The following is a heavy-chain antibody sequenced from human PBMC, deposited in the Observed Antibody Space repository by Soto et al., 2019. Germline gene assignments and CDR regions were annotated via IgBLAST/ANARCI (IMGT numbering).Heavy chain of an antibody. J-gene: IGHJ6*02. CDR3: ARAGANTIFGVVITYYYYGMDV. CDR2: INAGNGNT. Sequence: ASVKVSCKASGYTFTSYAMHWVRQAPGQRLEGMGWINAGNGNTKYSQKFQGRVTITRDTSASTAYMELSSLRSEDTAVYYCARAGANTIFGVVITYYYYGMDVWGQGTTVTVSS. V-gene: IGHV1-3*01. CDR1: GYTFTSYA. D-gene: IGHD3-3*01.